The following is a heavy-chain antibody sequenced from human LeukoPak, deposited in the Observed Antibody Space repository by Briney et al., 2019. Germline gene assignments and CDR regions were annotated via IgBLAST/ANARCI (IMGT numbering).Heavy chain of an antibody. Sequence: ASVKVSCKASGYTFTSYDITWVRQATGQGLEWMGWMNPNSGNTGYAQKFQGGVTMTRNTSITTAYMELSSLRSEDTAVYYCARNYYSSSWLSQFDYWGQGTLVTVSS. CDR3: ARNYYSSSWLSQFDY. CDR2: MNPNSGNT. D-gene: IGHD6-13*01. J-gene: IGHJ4*02. CDR1: GYTFTSYD. V-gene: IGHV1-8*01.